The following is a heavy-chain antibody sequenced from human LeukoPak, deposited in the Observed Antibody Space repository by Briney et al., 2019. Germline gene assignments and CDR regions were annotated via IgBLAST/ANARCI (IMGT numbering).Heavy chain of an antibody. CDR2: IYHSGST. V-gene: IGHV4-30-2*01. CDR1: GGSISSGGYY. CDR3: AREYSSSSRFDP. Sequence: SETLSLTCTVSGGSISSGGYYWSWIRQPPGQGLEWIGYIYHSGSTYYNPSLKSRVTISVDRSKNQFSLKLSSVTAADTAVYYCAREYSSSSRFDPWGQGTLVTVSS. J-gene: IGHJ5*02. D-gene: IGHD6-6*01.